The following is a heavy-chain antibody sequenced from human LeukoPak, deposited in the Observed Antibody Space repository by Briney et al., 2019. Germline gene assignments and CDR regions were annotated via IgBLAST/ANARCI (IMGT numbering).Heavy chain of an antibody. J-gene: IGHJ4*02. CDR2: IYPGDSDT. Sequence: GESLKISCKGSGYSFTNYWIGWVRQMPGKGLEWMGIIYPGDSDTRYSPSFQGQVTVSADKSITTAYLQWSSLQASDSAMYYCARLSYCGGDCHYNSYFDFWGQGTLVSVSS. CDR3: ARLSYCGGDCHYNSYFDF. D-gene: IGHD2-21*02. V-gene: IGHV5-51*01. CDR1: GYSFTNYW.